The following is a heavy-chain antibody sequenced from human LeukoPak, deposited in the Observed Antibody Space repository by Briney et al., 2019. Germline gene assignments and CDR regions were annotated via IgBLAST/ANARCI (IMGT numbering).Heavy chain of an antibody. Sequence: SETLSLTCTVSGGSINDYHWSWIRQPPGKGLEWIGYIYYSGTTNYNPSLKTRITMSVDTSKNQFSLKLTSLTAADTALYYCARGNGHFDYWGQGTLVTVSS. CDR2: IYYSGTT. CDR1: GGSINDYH. V-gene: IGHV4-59*08. J-gene: IGHJ4*02. D-gene: IGHD2-8*01. CDR3: ARGNGHFDY.